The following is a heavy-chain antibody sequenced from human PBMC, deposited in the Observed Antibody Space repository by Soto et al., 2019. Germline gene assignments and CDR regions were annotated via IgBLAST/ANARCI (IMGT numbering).Heavy chain of an antibody. Sequence: EVQLLESGGGLVQPGGSLRLSCAASGLTFSSYAMSWVRQAPGKGLEWVSAISGSGGSTYYADSVKGRFTISRDNSKNTLYLQMNRLRAEDTAVYYCAKDFLHYGDYLPAYWGQGTLVTVSS. D-gene: IGHD4-17*01. V-gene: IGHV3-23*01. J-gene: IGHJ4*02. CDR1: GLTFSSYA. CDR2: ISGSGGST. CDR3: AKDFLHYGDYLPAY.